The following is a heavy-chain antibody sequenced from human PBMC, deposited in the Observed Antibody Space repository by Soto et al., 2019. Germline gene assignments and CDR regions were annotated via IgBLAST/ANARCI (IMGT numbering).Heavy chain of an antibody. D-gene: IGHD4-17*01. CDR2: IYWDDDK. Sequence: QITLKESGPPLVKPTQTLTLTCTFSGFSLSTSGVGVGWIRQPPGKALEWLALIYWDDDKRYSPSLKGRLTISKGTSKTQVVLTTTKMHPVDTATYYSAPSLAASNYVDYEPINSFDYWGQGTLVPVSS. J-gene: IGHJ4*02. CDR1: GFSLSTSGVG. CDR3: APSLAASNYVDYEPINSFDY. V-gene: IGHV2-5*02.